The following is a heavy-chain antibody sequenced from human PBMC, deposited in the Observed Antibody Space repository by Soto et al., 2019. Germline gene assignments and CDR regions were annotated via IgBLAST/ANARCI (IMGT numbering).Heavy chain of an antibody. J-gene: IGHJ4*02. CDR1: GGSISSPSYY. V-gene: IGHV4-39*07. CDR2: IYYSGNT. D-gene: IGHD2-15*01. Sequence: SETLSLTCSVSGGSISSPSYYWGWIRQPPGKGLEWIGSIYYSGNTYYNPSLKSRVTIFVDTSRNQFSLNTEDTAVYYCISHSPEDMIRTWGQGTLVTVSS. CDR3: EDMIRT.